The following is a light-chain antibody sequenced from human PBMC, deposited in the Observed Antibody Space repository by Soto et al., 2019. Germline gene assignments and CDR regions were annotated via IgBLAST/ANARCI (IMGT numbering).Light chain of an antibody. CDR2: TAS. J-gene: IGKJ4*01. V-gene: IGKV1D-12*01. CDR3: QQSSTLVT. CDR1: QDISSW. Sequence: DIYLTQSPSSVSASVGDSVTITCRASQDISSWLAWYQQKPGKAPKLLIYTASLLGSGVPSRFSGSGFGTDFTLTVSSLQPEDVAIYYCQQSSTLVTFGGGTKVEI.